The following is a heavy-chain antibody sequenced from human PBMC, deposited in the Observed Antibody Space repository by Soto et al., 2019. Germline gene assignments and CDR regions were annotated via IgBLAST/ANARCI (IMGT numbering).Heavy chain of an antibody. CDR1: GFTFSTSA. CDR3: APRRDGPFEY. Sequence: PGGSLRLSCAASGFTFSTSAMSWVRQAPGKGLEWVSAISGSGGGTYYADSVKGRFTISRDNSKNIVYLQMNSLRAEDTAVYYCAPRRDGPFEYWGQGTRVTVSS. CDR2: ISGSGGGT. V-gene: IGHV3-23*01. J-gene: IGHJ4*02.